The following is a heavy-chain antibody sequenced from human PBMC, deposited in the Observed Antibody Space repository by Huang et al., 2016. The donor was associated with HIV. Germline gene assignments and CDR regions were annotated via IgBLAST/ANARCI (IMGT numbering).Heavy chain of an antibody. CDR2: ISNEGSTK. CDR1: STWA. J-gene: IGHJ4*02. Sequence: STWAMNWVRQAPGKGLGWVAVISNEGSTKYYADSVKGRFTISRDNSKNTVYLQMNSLRAEDTAVYYCARSEPSRYYFDYWGQGTLFTVSS. V-gene: IGHV3-30-3*01. CDR3: ARSEPSRYYFDY.